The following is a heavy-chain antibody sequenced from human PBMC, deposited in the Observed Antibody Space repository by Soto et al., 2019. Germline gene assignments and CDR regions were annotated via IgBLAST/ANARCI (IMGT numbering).Heavy chain of an antibody. CDR1: GGTFSTYT. Sequence: ASVKVSCKAPGGTFSTYTISWVRQAPGQGLEWMGRIIPIIGIINYAQKFQGRVTISADKFTGTAYMELTGLRSDDTAVYYCAGDPDSHYNDSHASSYPWGQGTLVTVSS. CDR2: IIPIIGII. J-gene: IGHJ5*02. D-gene: IGHD4-4*01. CDR3: AGDPDSHYNDSHASSYP. V-gene: IGHV1-69*04.